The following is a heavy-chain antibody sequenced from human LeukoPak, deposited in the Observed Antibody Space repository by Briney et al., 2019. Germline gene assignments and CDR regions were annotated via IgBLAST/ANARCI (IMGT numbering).Heavy chain of an antibody. D-gene: IGHD3-9*01. CDR2: IYHSGST. J-gene: IGHJ4*02. Sequence: SETLSLTXAVSGYSISSGYYWGWIRQPPGKGLEWIGSIYHSGSTYYNPSLKSRVTISVDTSKNQFSLKLSSVTAADTAVYYCARRIDILTGPVFDYWGQGTLVTVSS. V-gene: IGHV4-38-2*01. CDR1: GYSISSGYY. CDR3: ARRIDILTGPVFDY.